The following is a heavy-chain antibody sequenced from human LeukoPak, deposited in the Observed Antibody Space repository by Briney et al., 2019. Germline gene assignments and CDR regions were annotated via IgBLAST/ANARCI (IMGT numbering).Heavy chain of an antibody. D-gene: IGHD4-23*01. Sequence: SETLSLTCTVSGGSISSYYWSLIRQPPGKVLEWIGYIYYSGSTNYNPSLNSRVTISVDTFKNHFSLKLTSVTAADTAVYYCARLLGDYGRIYGMDVWGQGTTVTVSS. V-gene: IGHV4-59*08. CDR2: IYYSGST. J-gene: IGHJ6*02. CDR1: GGSISSYY. CDR3: ARLLGDYGRIYGMDV.